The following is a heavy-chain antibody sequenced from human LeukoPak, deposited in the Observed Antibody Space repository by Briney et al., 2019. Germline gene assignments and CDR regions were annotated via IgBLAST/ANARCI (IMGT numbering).Heavy chain of an antibody. V-gene: IGHV4-4*07. CDR1: GGSISSYY. J-gene: IGHJ6*03. CDR2: IYTSGST. CDR3: ARESAYGYYYYMDV. D-gene: IGHD3-10*01. Sequence: SETLSLTCTVSGGSISSYYWRWIRQPAGQGLEWIGRIYTSGSTNNNPSLKSRVTISVDKSKNQFSLKLSSVTAADTAVYYCARESAYGYYYYMDVWGKGTTVTVSS.